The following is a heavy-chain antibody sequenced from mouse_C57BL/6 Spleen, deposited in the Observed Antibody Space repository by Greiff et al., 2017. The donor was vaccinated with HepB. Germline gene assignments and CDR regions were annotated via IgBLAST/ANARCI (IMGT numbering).Heavy chain of an antibody. CDR1: GYTFTSYW. V-gene: IGHV1-50*01. Sequence: QVQLQQPGAELVKPGASVKLSCKASGYTFTSYWMQWVKQRPGQGLEWIGEIDPSDSYTNYNQKFKGKATLTVDTSSSTAYMQRSSLTSEDSAVYYWARRMELRLAMDYWGQGTSVTVSS. CDR3: ARRMELRLAMDY. CDR2: IDPSDSYT. D-gene: IGHD1-1*01. J-gene: IGHJ4*01.